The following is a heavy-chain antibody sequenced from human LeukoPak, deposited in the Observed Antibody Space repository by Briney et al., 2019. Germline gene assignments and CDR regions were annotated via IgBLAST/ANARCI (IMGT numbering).Heavy chain of an antibody. J-gene: IGHJ2*01. D-gene: IGHD3-22*01. CDR1: GFTFSSYG. Sequence: GGSLRLSCSASGFTFSSYGMHWVRQAPGKGLEWVAVMSNGGSNKDYADSVKGRFTISRDNSKNTVYLQMNSLRGDDTAVYYCAKPPHYYYSNAAWYFDLWGRGTLVTVSS. CDR3: AKPPHYYYSNAAWYFDL. V-gene: IGHV3-30*18. CDR2: MSNGGSNK.